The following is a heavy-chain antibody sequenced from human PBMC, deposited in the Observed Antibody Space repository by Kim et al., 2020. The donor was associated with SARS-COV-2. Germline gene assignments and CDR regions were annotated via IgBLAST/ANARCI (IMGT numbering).Heavy chain of an antibody. J-gene: IGHJ4*02. D-gene: IGHD6-19*01. CDR1: GFTFSSYS. V-gene: IGHV3-21*01. Sequence: GGSLRLSCAASGFTFSSYSMNWVRQAPGKGLEWVSSISSSSSYIYYADSVKGRFTISRDNAKNSLYLQMNSLRAEDTAVYYCARDKSSGWIEDYWGQGTLVTVSS. CDR2: ISSSSSYI. CDR3: ARDKSSGWIEDY.